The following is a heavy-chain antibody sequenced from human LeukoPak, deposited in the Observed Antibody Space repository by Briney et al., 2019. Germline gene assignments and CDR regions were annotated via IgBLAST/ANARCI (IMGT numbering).Heavy chain of an antibody. CDR1: GYTFSRYG. CDR3: ARQSFIAGDNWNYVLNGDDALDI. V-gene: IGHV1-18*01. CDR2: ITAYDSNT. D-gene: IGHD1-7*01. J-gene: IGHJ3*02. Sequence: SMKVSCKASGYTFSRYGITWVRQAPGQRLEWMGWITAYDSNTNFAQNFQATVTMTTDTSTNTAYMELRSLRSDDTAVYSCARQSFIAGDNWNYVLNGDDALDIWGQGTMVTVSS.